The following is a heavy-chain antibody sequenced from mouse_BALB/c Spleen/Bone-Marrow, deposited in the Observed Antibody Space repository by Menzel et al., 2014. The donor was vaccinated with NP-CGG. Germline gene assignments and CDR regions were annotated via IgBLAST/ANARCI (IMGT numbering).Heavy chain of an antibody. D-gene: IGHD2-2*01. V-gene: IGHV1-14*01. CDR3: ARSLYGFDWYFDV. CDR1: GYTFTSYV. Sequence: EVKLVESGPELVKPGASVKMSCKASGYTFTSYVMHWAKQKPGQGLEWIGNINPYNDGTKYNEKFKGKATLTSDKFSSTAYMELGSLTSEDSAVYYCARSLYGFDWYFDVWGAGTTVTVSS. CDR2: INPYNDGT. J-gene: IGHJ1*01.